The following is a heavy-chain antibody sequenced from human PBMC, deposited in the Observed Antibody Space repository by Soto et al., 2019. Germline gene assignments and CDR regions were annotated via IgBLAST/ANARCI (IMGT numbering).Heavy chain of an antibody. J-gene: IGHJ5*02. CDR3: ARGIKDCDCSRWLDP. CDR1: GYTCTSYD. Sequence: QVQLVQSGAEVKKPGASVKVSCKASGYTCTSYDLNWVRQSTGQGLEYLGWMNPNSGNTGYVQKFQVRVTMTRDTSISTANMELSGLPSEETAVNYCARGIKDCDCSRWLDPWGQGTLVTVSS. CDR2: MNPNSGNT. V-gene: IGHV1-8*01. D-gene: IGHD2-21*02.